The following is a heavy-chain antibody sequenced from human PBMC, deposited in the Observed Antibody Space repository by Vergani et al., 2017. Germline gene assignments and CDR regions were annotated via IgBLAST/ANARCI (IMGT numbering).Heavy chain of an antibody. Sequence: QLRLHQSGPGLVKPSETLSLTCTVSGGPITSNSYYWVWIRQPPGQRPEWIGGAYFSGNTYYNPSLKSRVAISVDTSKNQFSLKVTSVTAADTAVYFCARQRPGSGWSPGDFDDWGQGILVTVSS. CDR1: GGPITSNSYY. D-gene: IGHD6-19*01. J-gene: IGHJ4*02. V-gene: IGHV4-39*01. CDR3: ARQRPGSGWSPGDFDD. CDR2: AYFSGNT.